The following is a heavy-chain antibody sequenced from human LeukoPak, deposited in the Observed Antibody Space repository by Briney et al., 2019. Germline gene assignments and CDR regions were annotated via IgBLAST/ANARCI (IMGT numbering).Heavy chain of an antibody. J-gene: IGHJ4*02. D-gene: IGHD3-3*01. CDR2: ISWNSGSI. V-gene: IGHV3-9*01. CDR3: SRTRSGYYLDY. CDR1: GFTFDDYA. Sequence: GRSLRLSCAASGFTFDDYAMHWVRQAPGKGLEWVSGISWNSGSIGYADSVKGRFTISRDNAKNSLYLQMNSLRAEDTAVYYCSRTRSGYYLDYWGQGTPVTVSS.